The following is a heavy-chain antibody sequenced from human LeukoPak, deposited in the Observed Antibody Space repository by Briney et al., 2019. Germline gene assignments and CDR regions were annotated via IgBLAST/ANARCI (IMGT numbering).Heavy chain of an antibody. CDR1: GYTFTSYG. CDR2: ISAYNGNT. J-gene: IGHJ6*02. V-gene: IGHV1-18*01. D-gene: IGHD3-3*01. CDR3: ARAKIYDFWSGYSPDGMDV. Sequence: ASVKVSCKASGYTFTSYGISWVRQAPGQGLEWMGWISAYNGNTNYAQKLQGRVTMTTDTSTSTAYMELRSLRSDGTAVYYCARAKIYDFWSGYSPDGMDVWGQGTTVTVSS.